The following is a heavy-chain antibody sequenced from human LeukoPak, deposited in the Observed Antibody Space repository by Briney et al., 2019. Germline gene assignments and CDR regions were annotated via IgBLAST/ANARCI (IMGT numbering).Heavy chain of an antibody. CDR3: ARVLHGGWYFDL. Sequence: GGSLRLSCAASGFTFSSYWMTWVRQAPGKGLEWVSVIYSGGSTYYADSVKGRFTISRDNSKNTLYLQMNSLRAEDTAVYYCARVLHGGWYFDLWGRGTLVTVSS. CDR1: GFTFSSYW. J-gene: IGHJ2*01. D-gene: IGHD5-24*01. V-gene: IGHV3-53*01. CDR2: IYSGGST.